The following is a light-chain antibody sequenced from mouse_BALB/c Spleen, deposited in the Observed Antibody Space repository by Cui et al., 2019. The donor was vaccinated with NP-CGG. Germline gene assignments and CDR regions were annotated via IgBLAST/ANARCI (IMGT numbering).Light chain of an antibody. J-gene: IGLJ1*01. Sequence: QAVVTQESALTTSPGETVTLTCRSSTGAVTTSNYANWVQENPDHLFPGRRGGTNNRAPGVPARFSGSLIGDKAALTITGAQTEDEAMYFCALWYSNHWVFGGGTKLTVL. CDR3: ALWYSNHWV. CDR1: TGAVTTSNY. CDR2: GTN. V-gene: IGLV1*01.